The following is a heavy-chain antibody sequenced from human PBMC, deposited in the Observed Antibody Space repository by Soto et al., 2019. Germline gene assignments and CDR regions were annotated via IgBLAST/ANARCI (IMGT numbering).Heavy chain of an antibody. V-gene: IGHV3-7*01. CDR3: ARGKITMVRGRSYYFDY. D-gene: IGHD3-10*01. Sequence: GGSLRLSCAVSGFTFSSYWMSWVRQAPGKGLEWVANIKQDGSEKYYVDSVKGRFTISRDNAKNSLYLQMNSLRAEDTAVYYCARGKITMVRGRSYYFDYWGQGTLVTVSS. J-gene: IGHJ4*02. CDR1: GFTFSSYW. CDR2: IKQDGSEK.